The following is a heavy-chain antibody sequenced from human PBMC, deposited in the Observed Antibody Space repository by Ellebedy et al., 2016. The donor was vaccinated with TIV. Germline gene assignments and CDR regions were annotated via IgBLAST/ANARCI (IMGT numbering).Heavy chain of an antibody. CDR3: ARPPIVGGTVAFDY. D-gene: IGHD1-26*01. CDR2: IYYIGST. CDR1: GDSISSSSYY. J-gene: IGHJ4*02. Sequence: MPSETLSLTCTVSGDSISSSSYYWGWIRQLPGKGLEWIGSIYYIGSTYYNPSLKSRVTISVDTSKNQFSLKLSSVTAADTAAYYCARPPIVGGTVAFDYWGQGILVTVSS. V-gene: IGHV4-39*01.